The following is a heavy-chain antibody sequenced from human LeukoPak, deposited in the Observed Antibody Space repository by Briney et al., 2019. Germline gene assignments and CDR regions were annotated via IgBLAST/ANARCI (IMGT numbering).Heavy chain of an antibody. D-gene: IGHD3-3*01. Sequence: SGGSLRLSCAASGFTFSSYAMSWVRQAPGKGLEWVSAISGSGGSTYYADSVKGRFTISRDNSKNTLYLQMNSLRAEDTAVYYCAKDRPYYDFWSGYYTSFDYWGQGTLVTVSS. CDR3: AKDRPYYDFWSGYYTSFDY. J-gene: IGHJ4*02. V-gene: IGHV3-23*01. CDR1: GFTFSSYA. CDR2: ISGSGGST.